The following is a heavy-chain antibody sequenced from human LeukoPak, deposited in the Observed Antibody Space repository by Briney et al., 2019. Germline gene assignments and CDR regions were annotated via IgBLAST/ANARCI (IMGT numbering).Heavy chain of an antibody. CDR1: GFTFIAYS. V-gene: IGHV3-21*01. CDR2: ISSSSAYI. Sequence: GGSLRLSCAASGFTFIAYSMNWVRQAPGKGLEWVSPISSSSAYIHYADSVEGRFTVSRDNAKNSLYLQMNSLRAEDTAVYYCARENFYDSSGYDAFDIWGQGTMVTVPS. D-gene: IGHD3-22*01. CDR3: ARENFYDSSGYDAFDI. J-gene: IGHJ3*02.